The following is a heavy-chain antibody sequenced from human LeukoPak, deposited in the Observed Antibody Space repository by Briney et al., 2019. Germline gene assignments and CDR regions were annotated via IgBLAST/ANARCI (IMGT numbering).Heavy chain of an antibody. CDR3: ARVKYYYGSGSYCFDY. D-gene: IGHD3-10*01. Sequence: GGSLRLSCAASGFTFSSYRMSWVRQAPGKGLEWVANIKQDGSEKYYVDSVKGRFTISRDNAKNSLYLQMNSLRAEDTAVYYYARVKYYYGSGSYCFDYWGQGTLVTVSS. CDR1: GFTFSSYR. V-gene: IGHV3-7*01. J-gene: IGHJ4*02. CDR2: IKQDGSEK.